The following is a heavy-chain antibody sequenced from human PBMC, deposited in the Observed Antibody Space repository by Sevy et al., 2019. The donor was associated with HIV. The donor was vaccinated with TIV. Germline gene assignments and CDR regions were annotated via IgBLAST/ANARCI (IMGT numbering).Heavy chain of an antibody. CDR3: ARVPYCSSSDSCYDGAFDI. V-gene: IGHV3-7*01. D-gene: IGHD2-2*01. Sequence: GGSLRLSCVASGFTFSTYWMTWVRQAPGKGLEWVANIKEDGREIHYVDSVKGRLTISRDNAKNSLYLQMNSLRAEDTAVYYCARVPYCSSSDSCYDGAFDIWGQGTMVTVSS. CDR2: IKEDGREI. J-gene: IGHJ3*02. CDR1: GFTFSTYW.